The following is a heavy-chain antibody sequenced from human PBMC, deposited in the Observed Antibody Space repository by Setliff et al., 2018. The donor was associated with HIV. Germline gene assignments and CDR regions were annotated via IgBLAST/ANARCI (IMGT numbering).Heavy chain of an antibody. J-gene: IGHJ4*02. CDR3: AIEKDIVVVVAGALDY. CDR1: GGTFSSYA. CDR2: IIPIFGTA. V-gene: IGHV1-69*05. Sequence: AVKVSCKASGGTFSSYAISWVRQAPGPGLEGMGGIIPIFGTANYAQKFQGRVMITTDESPSTASMELNSLRSEDTAVYYCAIEKDIVVVVAGALDYWGQGTLVTVSS. D-gene: IGHD2-15*01.